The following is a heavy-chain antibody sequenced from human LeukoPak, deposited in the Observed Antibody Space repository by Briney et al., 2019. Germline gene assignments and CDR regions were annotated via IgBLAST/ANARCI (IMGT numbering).Heavy chain of an antibody. J-gene: IGHJ4*02. Sequence: ASVKVSCKASGYTFTSYGISWVRQAPGQGLEWMGWISAYNGNTNYAQKLQGRVTMTTDTSTSTAYMELRSLRSDDTAVYYCAGDRGIAAATGAFDYWGQGTLVTVSS. CDR1: GYTFTSYG. D-gene: IGHD6-13*01. V-gene: IGHV1-18*01. CDR3: AGDRGIAAATGAFDY. CDR2: ISAYNGNT.